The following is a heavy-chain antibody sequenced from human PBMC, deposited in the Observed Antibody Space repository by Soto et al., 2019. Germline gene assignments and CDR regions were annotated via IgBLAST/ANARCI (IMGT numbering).Heavy chain of an antibody. V-gene: IGHV3-74*03. J-gene: IGHJ4*02. Sequence: GGSLRISCAASGVRFSNFCMHWVRQAPGKGLVWVSRIYTEGNGAMYADSVKGRFTISRDDAKSTLYLQMNSLRAEDTAVYYCATLNSFGSDYWGRGTLVTVSS. CDR3: ATLNSFGSDY. CDR2: IYTEGNGA. D-gene: IGHD5-18*01. CDR1: GVRFSNFC.